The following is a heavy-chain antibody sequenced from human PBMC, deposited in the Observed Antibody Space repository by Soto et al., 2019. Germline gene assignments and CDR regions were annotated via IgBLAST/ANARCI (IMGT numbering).Heavy chain of an antibody. CDR1: GDFISSYY. J-gene: IGHJ4*02. V-gene: IGHV4-59*01. Sequence: SETLSLTCTVSGDFISSYYWSWIRQPPGKGLEWIGYDYYSGSTNYNPSLKSRVTISVDTSKKQFSLKLRSVTAADTAVYFCARGKSGYYPYFDNWGQGTLVTVSS. CDR3: ARGKSGYYPYFDN. CDR2: DYYSGST. D-gene: IGHD3-22*01.